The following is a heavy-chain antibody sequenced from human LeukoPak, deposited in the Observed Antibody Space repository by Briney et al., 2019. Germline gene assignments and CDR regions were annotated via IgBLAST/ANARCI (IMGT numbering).Heavy chain of an antibody. CDR1: GFTFSSYD. J-gene: IGHJ3*02. D-gene: IGHD6-25*01. CDR2: ISESGTTI. Sequence: GWSLRLSCAASGFTFSSYDMNWVRQAPGKGLEWVSHISESGTTIYYADSVKGRFTISRDNTKNSLYLQMNSLRAEDTAIYYCARDSQRRAFDIWGQGTMVTVSS. V-gene: IGHV3-48*03. CDR3: ARDSQRRAFDI.